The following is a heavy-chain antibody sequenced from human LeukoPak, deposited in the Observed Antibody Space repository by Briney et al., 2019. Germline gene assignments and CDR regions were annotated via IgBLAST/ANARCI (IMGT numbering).Heavy chain of an antibody. CDR3: TYGDSGGDDAFDI. D-gene: IGHD4-23*01. J-gene: IGHJ3*02. Sequence: PGGSLRLSCAASGFTFSSYGMSWVRQASGKGLEWVGRIRSKANNYATAYAASVKGRFTISRDDSKNTAYLQMNSLKTEDTAVYYCTYGDSGGDDAFDIWGQGTMVTVSS. CDR1: GFTFSSYG. CDR2: IRSKANNYAT. V-gene: IGHV3-73*01.